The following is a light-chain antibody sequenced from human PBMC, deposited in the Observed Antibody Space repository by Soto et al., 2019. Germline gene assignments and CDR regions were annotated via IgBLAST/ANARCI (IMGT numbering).Light chain of an antibody. V-gene: IGLV2-14*01. J-gene: IGLJ1*01. CDR3: TSYTSSSTYV. CDR2: GVT. Sequence: QSVLTQPASVSESPGQSITISCAGTSSDIGGYNYVSWYQQHPDKAPKLMIYGVTNRPSVVSDRFSGSKSGNTASLTISGLQAEDAADYYCTSYTSSSTYVFGTGTKVTVL. CDR1: SSDIGGYNY.